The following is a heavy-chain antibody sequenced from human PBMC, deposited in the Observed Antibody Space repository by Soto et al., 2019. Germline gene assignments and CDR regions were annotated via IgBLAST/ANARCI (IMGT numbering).Heavy chain of an antibody. D-gene: IGHD3-22*01. V-gene: IGHV2-5*02. CDR2: IYWDDDK. Sequence: QITLKESGPTLVKPTQTLTLTCTFSGFSLSTSGVGVGWIRQPPGKALEWLALIYWDDDKRYSPSLKSRLTITKDTSKNQVVLTMTNIDPVDTATYYCAHSEGDSSGYPTAFDIWGQGTMVTVSS. CDR3: AHSEGDSSGYPTAFDI. CDR1: GFSLSTSGVG. J-gene: IGHJ3*02.